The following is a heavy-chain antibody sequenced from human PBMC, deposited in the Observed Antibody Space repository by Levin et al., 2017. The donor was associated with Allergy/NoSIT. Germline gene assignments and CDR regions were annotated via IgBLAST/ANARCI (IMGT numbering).Heavy chain of an antibody. CDR1: GFTFSSYA. CDR2: ISYDGSNK. Sequence: PGGSLRLSCAASGFTFSSYAMHWVRQAPGKGLEWVAVISYDGSNKYYADSVKGRFTISRDNSKNTLYLQMNSLRAEDTAVYYCARDRWGSGWHFDYWGQGTLVTVSS. V-gene: IGHV3-30*04. D-gene: IGHD6-19*01. CDR3: ARDRWGSGWHFDY. J-gene: IGHJ4*02.